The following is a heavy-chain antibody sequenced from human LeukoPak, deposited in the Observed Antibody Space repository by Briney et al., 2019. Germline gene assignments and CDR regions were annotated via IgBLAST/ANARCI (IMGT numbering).Heavy chain of an antibody. CDR3: ARRVTRENYFDY. CDR1: GYTFTGYY. CDR2: INPNSGGT. Sequence: ASVKVSCKASGYTFTGYYMHWVRQAPGQGLEWMGWINPNSGGTNYAQRFQGRVTMTRDTSISTVYMELNSLRSDDTAVYYCARRVTRENYFDYWGQGTLVTVSS. J-gene: IGHJ4*02. V-gene: IGHV1-2*02. D-gene: IGHD2-21*02.